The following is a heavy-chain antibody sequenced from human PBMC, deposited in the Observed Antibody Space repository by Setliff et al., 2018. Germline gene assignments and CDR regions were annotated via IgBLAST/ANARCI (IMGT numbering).Heavy chain of an antibody. V-gene: IGHV4-30-4*08. Sequence: KPSETLSLPCTVAGDSIRSGDYFWSWIRQPPGKGLEWIAYIYHSGSAYYNPSLKCRVTMSVDTSKNQFSLHLTSVTAADTAVYYCAREVGTSTSSDAFDVWGQGMMVTVSS. D-gene: IGHD1-26*01. J-gene: IGHJ3*01. CDR3: AREVGTSTSSDAFDV. CDR1: GDSIRSGDYF. CDR2: IYHSGSA.